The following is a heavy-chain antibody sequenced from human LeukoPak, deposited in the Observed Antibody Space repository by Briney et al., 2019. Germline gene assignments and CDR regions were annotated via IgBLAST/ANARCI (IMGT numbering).Heavy chain of an antibody. CDR3: ARQIASAGTAGFDF. J-gene: IGHJ4*02. D-gene: IGHD6-13*01. CDR1: GGSISSYY. CDR2: IYSNGST. V-gene: IGHV4-4*07. Sequence: SETLSLTCTVSGGSISSYYWSWIRQPAGKGLEWIGRIYSNGSTNYNPSLKSRVTMSVDTSKNQFSLRLRSVTAADTAVYYCARQIASAGTAGFDFWGQGALVTVS.